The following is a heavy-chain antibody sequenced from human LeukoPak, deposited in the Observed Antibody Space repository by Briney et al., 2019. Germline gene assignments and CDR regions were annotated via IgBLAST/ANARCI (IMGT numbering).Heavy chain of an antibody. CDR3: AKEQELVQLYYFDF. CDR1: GFTFSSCV. CDR2: ISGSGASV. D-gene: IGHD1-1*01. J-gene: IGHJ4*02. V-gene: IGHV3-23*01. Sequence: GGSLRLSCEASGFTFSSCVMSWVRQAPGKGLEWVSSISGSGASVYHADSVKGRFTISRDNSKNTMYLQMNSLRDEDTAIYYCAKEQELVQLYYFDFWGQGTLVTVSS.